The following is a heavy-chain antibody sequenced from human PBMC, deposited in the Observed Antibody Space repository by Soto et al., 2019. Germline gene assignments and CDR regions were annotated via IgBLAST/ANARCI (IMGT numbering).Heavy chain of an antibody. CDR2: ISGSGGST. V-gene: IGHV3-23*01. J-gene: IGHJ4*02. D-gene: IGHD3-3*01. CDR3: AKDHTLWSSYYRLLYYFDY. CDR1: GFTFSSYA. Sequence: GGSLRLSCAASGFTFSSYAMSWVRQAPGKGLEWVSAISGSGGSTYYADSVKGRFTISRDNSKNTLYLQMNSLRAEDTAVYYRAKDHTLWSSYYRLLYYFDYWGQGTLVTVSS.